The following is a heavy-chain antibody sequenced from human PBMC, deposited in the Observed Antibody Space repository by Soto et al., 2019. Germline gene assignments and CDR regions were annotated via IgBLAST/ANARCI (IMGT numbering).Heavy chain of an antibody. CDR1: GYTFTSYA. Sequence: GASAEVSCKDSGYTFTSYAMHWARQATGQRLEWMGWINAGNGNTKYSQKFQGRVTITRDTSASTAYMELSSLRSEDTAVYYCARDIASFDYWGQGTLVTVSS. J-gene: IGHJ4*02. V-gene: IGHV1-3*01. D-gene: IGHD6-13*01. CDR3: ARDIASFDY. CDR2: INAGNGNT.